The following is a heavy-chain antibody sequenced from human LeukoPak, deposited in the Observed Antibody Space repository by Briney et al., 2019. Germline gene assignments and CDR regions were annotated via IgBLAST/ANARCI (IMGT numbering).Heavy chain of an antibody. V-gene: IGHV4-59*12. J-gene: IGHJ4*02. CDR1: GGSISSYY. Sequence: SETLSLTCTVSGGSISSYYWSWIRQPPGKGLEWIGYIFYSGSTNYNPSLKSRVTISIDTSKNQFSLKLSSVTAADTAVYYCAREGGPYRPLDYSGQGTLVTVSS. CDR3: AREGGPYRPLDY. CDR2: IFYSGST.